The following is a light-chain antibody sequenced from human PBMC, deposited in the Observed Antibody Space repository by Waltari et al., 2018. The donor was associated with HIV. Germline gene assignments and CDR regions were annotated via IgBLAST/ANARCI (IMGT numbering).Light chain of an antibody. CDR3: AAWDDTLSSYV. CDR1: NSNIGSKD. CDR2: RTN. Sequence: QSVLTQRPSASGTPGQRVTISCSGSNSNIGSKDVYWFQHRPGTAPKLLIYRTNQGRSWVPDRFSGSKSGTSASLASSGLRSDDEADYYCAAWDDTLSSYVFGTGTTVTV. V-gene: IGLV1-47*01. J-gene: IGLJ1*01.